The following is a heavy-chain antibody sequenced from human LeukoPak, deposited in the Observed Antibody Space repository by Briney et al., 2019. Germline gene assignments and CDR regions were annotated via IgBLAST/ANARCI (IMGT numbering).Heavy chain of an antibody. D-gene: IGHD2-15*01. J-gene: IGHJ4*02. CDR3: ARGRWSAHY. Sequence: GGSLRLSCAASGFTLSSYEMNWVRQAPGKGLEWVSYISSSGGTIYYADSVKGRFTISRDSAKNSLYMQMNSLRAKDTAVYYCARGRWSAHYWGQGTLVTVSS. V-gene: IGHV3-48*03. CDR2: ISSSGGTI. CDR1: GFTLSSYE.